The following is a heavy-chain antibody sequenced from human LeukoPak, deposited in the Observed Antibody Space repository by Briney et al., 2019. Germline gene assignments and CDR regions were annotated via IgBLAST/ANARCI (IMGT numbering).Heavy chain of an antibody. J-gene: IGHJ4*02. CDR3: AKPVTYYYDSSGYYYDY. Sequence: PGGSLRLSCAASGFTFSSFAMSWVRQAPGKGLEWVSAISDSGGSTYYADSVKGRFTISRDNSKNTLYLQMNSLRAEDTAVYYCAKPVTYYYDSSGYYYDYWGQGTLVTVSS. D-gene: IGHD3-22*01. V-gene: IGHV3-23*01. CDR2: ISDSGGST. CDR1: GFTFSSFA.